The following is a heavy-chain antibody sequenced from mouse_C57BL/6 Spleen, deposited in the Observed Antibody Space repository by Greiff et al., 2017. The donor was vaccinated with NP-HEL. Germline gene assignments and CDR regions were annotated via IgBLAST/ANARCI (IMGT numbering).Heavy chain of an antibody. CDR3: ARGATVVARGFAC. CDR2: IYPGSGST. V-gene: IGHV1-55*01. J-gene: IGHJ3*01. Sequence: VQLQQPGAELVKPGASVKMSCKASGYTFTSYWITWVKQRPGQGLEWIGDIYPGSGSTNYNEKFKSKATLTVDTSTSTAYMQLSSLTSEDSAVYYCARGATVVARGFACWGQGTLVTVSA. CDR1: GYTFTSYW. D-gene: IGHD1-1*01.